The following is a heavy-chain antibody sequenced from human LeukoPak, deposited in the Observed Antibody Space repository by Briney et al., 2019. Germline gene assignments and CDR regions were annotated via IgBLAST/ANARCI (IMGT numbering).Heavy chain of an antibody. CDR1: GFTFSSSA. V-gene: IGHV3-23*01. CDR2: ISGSGDRT. Sequence: GGSLRLSCAASGFTFSSSAMNWVRQAPGKGLEWVSTISGSGDRTYYADSVKGRFTISRDNAKNSLYLQMNSLRAEDTAVYYCARDRHEDAFDIWGQGTMVTVSS. J-gene: IGHJ3*02. CDR3: ARDRHEDAFDI.